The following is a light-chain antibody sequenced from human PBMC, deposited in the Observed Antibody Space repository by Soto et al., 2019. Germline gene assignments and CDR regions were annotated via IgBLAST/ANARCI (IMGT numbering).Light chain of an antibody. CDR2: GAS. CDR3: QQYGSSLFA. CDR1: QSVSSSY. J-gene: IGKJ3*01. V-gene: IGKV3-20*01. Sequence: EIVLTQSPGTLSSSPGERATLSCRASQSVSSSYLAWYQQKPGQAPRLLIYGASSRATGIPDRFSGSGSGTDFTLTISRLEPEDFAVYYCQQYGSSLFAFGPGNKVDIK.